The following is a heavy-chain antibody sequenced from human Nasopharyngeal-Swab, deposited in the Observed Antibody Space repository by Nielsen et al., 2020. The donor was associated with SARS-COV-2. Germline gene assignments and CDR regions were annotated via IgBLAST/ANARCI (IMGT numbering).Heavy chain of an antibody. D-gene: IGHD2-8*02. V-gene: IGHV4-39*07. CDR3: ARVILTGLGGYFDL. J-gene: IGHJ2*01. CDR2: IYYSGST. Sequence: SETLSLTCTVSGGSISSSSYYWGWIRQPPGEGLEWIGSIYYSGSTYYNPSLKSRVTISVDTSKNQFSLKLSSVTAADTAVYYCARVILTGLGGYFDLWGRGTLVTVSS. CDR1: GGSISSSSYY.